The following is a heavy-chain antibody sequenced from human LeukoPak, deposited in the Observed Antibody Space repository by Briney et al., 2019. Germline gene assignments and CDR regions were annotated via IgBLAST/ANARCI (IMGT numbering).Heavy chain of an antibody. Sequence: GGSLRLSCTASGFTFGDYAMSWVRQAPGKGLEWVGFIRSKAYGGTTEYAASVKGRFTISRDDSKSIAYLQMNSLKTEDTAVYYCTRDLQLWQSYYYYYMDVWGKGTTVTISS. CDR3: TRDLQLWQSYYYYYMDV. CDR1: GFTFGDYA. V-gene: IGHV3-49*04. J-gene: IGHJ6*03. D-gene: IGHD5-18*01. CDR2: IRSKAYGGTT.